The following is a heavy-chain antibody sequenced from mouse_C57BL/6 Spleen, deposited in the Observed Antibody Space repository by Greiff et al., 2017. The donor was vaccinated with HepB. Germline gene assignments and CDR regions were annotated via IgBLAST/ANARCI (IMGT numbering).Heavy chain of an antibody. CDR3: ARHADYYGSSYGFDY. J-gene: IGHJ2*01. CDR1: GYTFTEYT. CDR2: FYPGSGSI. V-gene: IGHV1-62-2*01. D-gene: IGHD1-1*01. Sequence: VNVVESGAELVKPGASVKLSCKASGYTFTEYTIHWVKQRSGQGLEWIGWFYPGSGSIKYNEKFKDKATLTADKSSSTVYMELSRLTSEDSAVYFCARHADYYGSSYGFDYWGQGTTLTVSS.